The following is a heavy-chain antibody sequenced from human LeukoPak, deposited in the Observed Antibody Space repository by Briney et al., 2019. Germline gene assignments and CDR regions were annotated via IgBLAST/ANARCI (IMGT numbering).Heavy chain of an antibody. CDR2: IIPILGIA. J-gene: IGHJ6*02. CDR1: GGTFSSYA. Sequence: SVKVSCKASGGTFSSYAISWVRQAPGQGLEWMGRIIPILGIANYAQKFQGRVTITADKSTSTAYMELSSLRSEDTAVYYCATDVDTAMPSADVWGQGTTVTVSS. V-gene: IGHV1-69*04. CDR3: ATDVDTAMPSADV. D-gene: IGHD5-18*01.